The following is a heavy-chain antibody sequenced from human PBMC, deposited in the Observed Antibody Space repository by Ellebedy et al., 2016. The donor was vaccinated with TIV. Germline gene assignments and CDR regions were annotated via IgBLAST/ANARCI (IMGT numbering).Heavy chain of an antibody. CDR3: ARETPGSGRYWFFDL. V-gene: IGHV4-39*07. Sequence: MPSETLSLTCTVSGGSLISSSYFWGWIRQPPGKGLEWIGSIYYTGSTYYNPSLKSRVTISADSSKNQISRQLSSVIAADTATYYCARETPGSGRYWFFDLWGRGTLVTVSS. D-gene: IGHD1-1*01. CDR1: GGSLISSSYF. CDR2: IYYTGST. J-gene: IGHJ2*01.